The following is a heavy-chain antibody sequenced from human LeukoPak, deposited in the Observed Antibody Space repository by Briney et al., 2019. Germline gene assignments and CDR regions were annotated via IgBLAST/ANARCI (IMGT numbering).Heavy chain of an antibody. CDR1: GGTFSSYA. J-gene: IGHJ5*02. Sequence: SVKVSCKAYGGTFSSYAISWVRQAPGQGLEWTGGIIPIFGTANYAQKFQGRVTITADESTSTAYMELSSLRSEDTAVYYCARESGDYGDFDPWGQGTLVTVSS. V-gene: IGHV1-69*13. CDR3: ARESGDYGDFDP. CDR2: IIPIFGTA. D-gene: IGHD4-17*01.